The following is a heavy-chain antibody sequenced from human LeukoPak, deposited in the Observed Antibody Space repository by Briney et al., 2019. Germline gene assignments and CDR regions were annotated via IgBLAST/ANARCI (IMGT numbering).Heavy chain of an antibody. J-gene: IGHJ4*02. CDR1: GGTFSSYA. Sequence: SVKVSCKASGGTFSSYAISWVRQAPGQGLEWMGGIIPIFGITNYAQKFQGRVTISTAESTSTAYMELSSLRSEDTAVYYCARVHPGYSSSWYVFYFDYWGQGTLVTVSS. CDR3: ARVHPGYSSSWYVFYFDY. CDR2: IIPIFGIT. D-gene: IGHD6-13*01. V-gene: IGHV1-69*05.